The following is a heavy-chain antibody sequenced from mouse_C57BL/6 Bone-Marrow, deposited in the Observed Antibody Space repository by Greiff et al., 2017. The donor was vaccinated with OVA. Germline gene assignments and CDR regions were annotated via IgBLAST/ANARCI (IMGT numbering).Heavy chain of an antibody. J-gene: IGHJ4*01. D-gene: IGHD1-1*01. CDR3: TTGDYYGSSYRYAMDY. V-gene: IGHV14-4*01. Sequence: EVQLQQSGAELVRPGASVKLSCTASGFNIKDDYMHWVKQRPEQGLEWIGWIDPENGDTEYASKFQGKATITADPSSNTAYLQLSSLTSEDTAVYYCTTGDYYGSSYRYAMDYWGQGTSVTVSS. CDR2: IDPENGDT. CDR1: GFNIKDDY.